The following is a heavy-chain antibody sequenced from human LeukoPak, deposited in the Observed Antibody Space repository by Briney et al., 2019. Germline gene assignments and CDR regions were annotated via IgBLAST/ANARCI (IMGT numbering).Heavy chain of an antibody. D-gene: IGHD3-10*01. CDR3: ARALGGVLYLGY. J-gene: IGHJ4*02. CDR1: GFTFSSFN. V-gene: IGHV3-53*01. Sequence: GGSLRLSCAASGFTFSSFNMNWVRQAPGKGLEWVSVIYSGGSTYYADSVKGRFTISRDNSKNTLYLQMNSLRAEDTAVYYCARALGGVLYLGYWGQGTLVTVSS. CDR2: IYSGGST.